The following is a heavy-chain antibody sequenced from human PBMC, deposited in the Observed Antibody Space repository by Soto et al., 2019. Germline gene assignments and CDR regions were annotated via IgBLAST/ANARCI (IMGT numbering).Heavy chain of an antibody. V-gene: IGHV4-39*01. CDR3: ARVGYYYESSVYWSDEVFDI. D-gene: IGHD3-22*01. CDR2: LYYSGST. J-gene: IGHJ3*02. CDR1: GGSISSSSYY. Sequence: QLQLQESGPGLVKPSETLSLTCTVSGGSISSSSYYWGWIRQPPGKGLEWIGSLYYSGSTYYNPSLKSRVTISVDTSKNQFSLKLSSVTAADTAVYYCARVGYYYESSVYWSDEVFDIWGQGTMVTVSS.